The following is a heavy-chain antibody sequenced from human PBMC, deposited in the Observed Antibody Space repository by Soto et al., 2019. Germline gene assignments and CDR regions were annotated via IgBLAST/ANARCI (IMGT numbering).Heavy chain of an antibody. Sequence: QPGGSLRLSCAAAGFTFSSYGMHWVRQAPGKGLEWVAVIWYDGSNKYYADSVKDRFTISRDNSKNTLYLQMNSLRAEDTAVYYSSGSGTPREVGGYGMDVLCQGTTLTVS. J-gene: IGHJ6*02. V-gene: IGHV3-33*01. CDR1: GFTFSSYG. D-gene: IGHD1-26*01. CDR2: IWYDGSNK. CDR3: SGSGTPREVGGYGMDV.